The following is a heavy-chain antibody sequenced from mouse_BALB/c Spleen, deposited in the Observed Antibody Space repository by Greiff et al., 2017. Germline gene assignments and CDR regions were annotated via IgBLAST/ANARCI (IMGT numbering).Heavy chain of an antibody. CDR2: INPYNDGT. D-gene: IGHD2-2*01. J-gene: IGHJ4*01. CDR1: GYTFTSYV. Sequence: EVQGVESGPELVKPGASVKMSCKASGYTFTSYVMHWVKQKPGQGLEWIGYINPYNDGTKYNEKFKGKATLTSDKSSSTAYMELSSLTSEDSAVYYCARGGYDPYYAMDYWGQGTSVTVSS. V-gene: IGHV1-14*01. CDR3: ARGGYDPYYAMDY.